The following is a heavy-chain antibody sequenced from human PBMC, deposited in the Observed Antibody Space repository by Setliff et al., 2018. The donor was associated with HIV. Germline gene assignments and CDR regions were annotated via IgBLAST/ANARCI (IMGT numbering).Heavy chain of an antibody. CDR1: GGSINNGAYY. CDR2: IYYNGIT. V-gene: IGHV4-31*03. CDR3: AREIVRVALDI. D-gene: IGHD3-16*02. J-gene: IGHJ3*02. Sequence: TLSLTCTVSGGSINNGAYYWSWIRHQPGRGLELIGNIYYNGITHYNPSLKSRLSISIDTSKNQFYLQLNSVTAADTSEFYCAREIVRVALDIWGPGTAVTVSS.